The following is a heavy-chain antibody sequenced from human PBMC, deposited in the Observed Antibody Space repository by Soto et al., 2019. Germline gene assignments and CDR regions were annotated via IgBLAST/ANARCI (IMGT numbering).Heavy chain of an antibody. J-gene: IGHJ2*01. D-gene: IGHD5-18*01. CDR3: ARSSGYSYGNYWYFDL. V-gene: IGHV4-61*01. CDR2: IYYSGST. CDR1: GGSVSSGSYY. Sequence: SETLSLTCTVSGGSVSSGSYYWSWIRQPPGKGLEWIGYIYYSGSTNYNPSLKSRVTISVDTSKNQFSLKLSSVTAADTAVYYCARSSGYSYGNYWYFDLWGRGALVTVSS.